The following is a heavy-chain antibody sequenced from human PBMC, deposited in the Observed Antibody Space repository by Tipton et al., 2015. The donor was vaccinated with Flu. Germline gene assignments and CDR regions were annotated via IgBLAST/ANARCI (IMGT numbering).Heavy chain of an antibody. J-gene: IGHJ3*02. CDR3: ARGVAGAFDI. D-gene: IGHD6-19*01. Sequence: SLRLSCEASGLTVSSNYMSWVRQAPGKGLEWVSVLYSDGRTYYEDSVKGRFTISRDNSKNTLHFQMNSLRPEDTALYYCARGVAGAFDIWGQGTMVTVSS. V-gene: IGHV3-66*02. CDR1: GLTVSSNY. CDR2: LYSDGRT.